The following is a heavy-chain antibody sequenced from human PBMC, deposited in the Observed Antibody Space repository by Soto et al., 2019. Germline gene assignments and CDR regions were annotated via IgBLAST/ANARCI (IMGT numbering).Heavy chain of an antibody. Sequence: EVQLLESGGGLVQPGGSLRLSCVASGFTFSNYAMNWVRQAPGKGLEWVSAISGSSVSTYYADSVKGRFSIARDNSENTLFLQMNRLRAQDTAVYYCAKGSVTTFGVVISPSDSLDVWGQGTTVTVSS. J-gene: IGHJ6*02. CDR3: AKGSVTTFGVVISPSDSLDV. D-gene: IGHD3-3*01. V-gene: IGHV3-23*01. CDR2: ISGSSVST. CDR1: GFTFSNYA.